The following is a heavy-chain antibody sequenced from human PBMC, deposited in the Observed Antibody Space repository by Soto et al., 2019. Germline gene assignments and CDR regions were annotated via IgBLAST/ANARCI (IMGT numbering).Heavy chain of an antibody. D-gene: IGHD2-8*02. CDR3: SHSTLTDFFY. CDR1: GFALSTSGVG. V-gene: IGHV2-5*01. Sequence: QINLKESGPTLVKPTQTLTLTCTFSGFALSTSGVGVGWIRQPPGKALEWLALIYWNDDKRYSPSLKSRLYITKDTFKTHVLRIMTNMAPVDTSTYYCSHSTLTDFFYWGQCTLDTVSS. CDR2: IYWNDDK. J-gene: IGHJ4*02.